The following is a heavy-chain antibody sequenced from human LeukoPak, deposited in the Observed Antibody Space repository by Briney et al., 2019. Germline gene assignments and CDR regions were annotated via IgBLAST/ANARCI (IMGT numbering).Heavy chain of an antibody. Sequence: PSETLSLTCTVSGGSISSSSHYWGWIRQPPGRGLGWIGSIYYSGSTYYNPSLKSRVTISVDTSKNQFSLRLSSVTAADTAVYFCARQKITTSDYWGQGTLVTVSS. V-gene: IGHV4-39*01. D-gene: IGHD3-22*01. CDR2: IYYSGST. CDR3: ARQKITTSDY. J-gene: IGHJ4*02. CDR1: GGSISSSSHY.